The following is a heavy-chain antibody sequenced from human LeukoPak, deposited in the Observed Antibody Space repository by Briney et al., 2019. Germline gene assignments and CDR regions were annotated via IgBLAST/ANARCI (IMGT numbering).Heavy chain of an antibody. D-gene: IGHD6-13*01. CDR3: AKGGSSSWPPSPIDY. Sequence: GGSLRLSCAASGFTFSSYAMSWVRQAPGKGLEWVSAISGSGGSTYYADSVKGRFTISRDNSKNTLYLQMNSLGAEDTAVYYCAKGGSSSWPPSPIDYWGQGTLVTVSS. CDR1: GFTFSSYA. V-gene: IGHV3-23*01. J-gene: IGHJ4*02. CDR2: ISGSGGST.